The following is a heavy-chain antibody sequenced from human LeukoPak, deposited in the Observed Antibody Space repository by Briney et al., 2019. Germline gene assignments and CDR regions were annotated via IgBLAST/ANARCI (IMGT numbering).Heavy chain of an antibody. V-gene: IGHV3-23*01. CDR1: GFTFSSYA. CDR2: ISGIGGST. J-gene: IGHJ3*02. CDR3: AKDPRSGDQDAFDI. D-gene: IGHD2-21*02. Sequence: GGSLRLSCAASGFTFSSYAMSWVRQAPGKGLEGGSAISGIGGSTYYAYSVKGRFTISRDTSKTTLYLQMNSLRAEATAVYYCAKDPRSGDQDAFDIWGQGTMVTVSS.